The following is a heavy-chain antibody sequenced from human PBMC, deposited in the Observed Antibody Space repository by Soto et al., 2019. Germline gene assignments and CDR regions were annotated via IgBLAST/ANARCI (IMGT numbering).Heavy chain of an antibody. CDR3: AKGQSTSSTFAS. CDR2: ISGSGDRT. V-gene: IGHV3-23*01. Sequence: EVQLLESGGGLVQPGGSLRISCAASGFTLSSHTMNWVRQAPGMGLEWVSAISGSGDRTYHAESVTGHFTISRDNSKNTVYLQMNNLRVEDTAVYYCAKGQSTSSTFASWGQGTLVTVSS. J-gene: IGHJ4*02. CDR1: GFTLSSHT. D-gene: IGHD6-19*01.